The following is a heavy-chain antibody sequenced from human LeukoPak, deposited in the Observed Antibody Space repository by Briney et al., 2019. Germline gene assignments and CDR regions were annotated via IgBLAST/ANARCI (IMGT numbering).Heavy chain of an antibody. CDR2: ISYGGSNK. V-gene: IGHV3-30-3*01. CDR3: ASGDSGSYYYYGMDV. D-gene: IGHD1-26*01. Sequence: GGSLRLSCAASGFTFSSYAMHWVRQAPGKGLEWVAVISYGGSNKYYADSVKGRFTISRDNSKNTLYLQMNSLRAEDTAVYYCASGDSGSYYYYGMDVWGQGTTVTVSS. CDR1: GFTFSSYA. J-gene: IGHJ6*02.